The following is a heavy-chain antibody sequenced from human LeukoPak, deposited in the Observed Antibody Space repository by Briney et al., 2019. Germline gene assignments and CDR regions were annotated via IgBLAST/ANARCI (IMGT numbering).Heavy chain of an antibody. Sequence: SETLSLTCTVFGDSINNRSYYWGWIRQPPGKGLEWIGSFYYSGSSYYPSLKSRVSMTVDTTKNQFSLKLTTVTAADTAVYYCARLVAGQAFDSWGQGTVVIVSS. V-gene: IGHV4-39*01. J-gene: IGHJ3*02. CDR3: ARLVAGQAFDS. CDR1: GDSINNRSYY. CDR2: FYYSGSS.